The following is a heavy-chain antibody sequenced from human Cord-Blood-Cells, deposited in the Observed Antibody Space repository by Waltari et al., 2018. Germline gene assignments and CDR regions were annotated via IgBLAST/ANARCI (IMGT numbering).Heavy chain of an antibody. CDR2: ISGSGGST. V-gene: IGHV3-23*01. CDR3: AKDRGGTGIPFDY. D-gene: IGHD7-27*01. Sequence: EVQLLESGGGLVQPGGSLRLSCAASGFTFSSYARSWVRQAPGKGREWVSAISGSGGSTYYADSVKGRFTISRDNSKNTLYLQMNSLRAEDTAVYYCAKDRGGTGIPFDYWGQGTLVTVSS. CDR1: GFTFSSYA. J-gene: IGHJ4*02.